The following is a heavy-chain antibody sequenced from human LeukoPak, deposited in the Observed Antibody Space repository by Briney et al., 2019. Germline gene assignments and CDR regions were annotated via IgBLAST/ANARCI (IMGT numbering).Heavy chain of an antibody. V-gene: IGHV3-11*06. CDR1: GFTFSDYY. D-gene: IGHD2-15*01. CDR3: ARDWYCSGGSCYSFDY. CDR2: ISSSSSYT. Sequence: PGGSLRLSCAASGFTFSDYYMSWIRQAPGKGLEWVSYISSSSSYTNYADSVKGRFTISRDNAKNSLYLQMNSLRAEDTAVYYCARDWYCSGGSCYSFDYWGQGTLVTVSS. J-gene: IGHJ4*02.